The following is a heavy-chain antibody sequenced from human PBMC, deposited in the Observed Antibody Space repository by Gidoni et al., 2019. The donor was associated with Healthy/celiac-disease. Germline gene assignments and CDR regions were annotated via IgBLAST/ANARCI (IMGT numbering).Heavy chain of an antibody. J-gene: IGHJ5*02. CDR2: IYSGGST. Sequence: EVQLVESGGGLTQPGGSLRLSCAASGFTVSSNYMSWVRQAPGKGLEWVSVIYSGGSTYYADSVKGRFTISRDNSKNTLYLQMNSLRAEDTAVYYCAREAQDPNWFDPWGQGTLVTVSS. V-gene: IGHV3-53*01. CDR1: GFTVSSNY. CDR3: AREAQDPNWFDP.